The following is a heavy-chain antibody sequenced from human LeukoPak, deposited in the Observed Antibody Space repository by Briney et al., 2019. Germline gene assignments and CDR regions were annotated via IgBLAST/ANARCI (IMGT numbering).Heavy chain of an antibody. J-gene: IGHJ6*03. V-gene: IGHV5-51*01. CDR1: GYSFTSYW. CDR3: ARDQRAAAGTRNYYYYYMDV. CDR2: IYPGDSDT. Sequence: GESLKISCKGSGYSFTSYWIGWVRQMPGKGLEWMGIIYPGDSDTRYSPSFQGQVTISADKSISTAYLQWSSLKASDTAMYYCARDQRAAAGTRNYYYYYMDVWGKGTTVTVSS. D-gene: IGHD6-13*01.